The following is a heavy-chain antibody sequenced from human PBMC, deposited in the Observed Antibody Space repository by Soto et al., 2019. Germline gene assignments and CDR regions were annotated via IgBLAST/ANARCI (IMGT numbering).Heavy chain of an antibody. CDR3: VKREYYYDSSGYYPFDY. CDR2: IGGSGGST. Sequence: PGGSLRLSCAASGFTFSSYVMSWVRQAPGKGLEWVSAIGGSGGSTYYADSVKGRFTISRDNSKNTQYLQMSSLRADDTAVYYCVKREYYYDSSGYYPFDYWGQGTLVTVS. D-gene: IGHD3-22*01. J-gene: IGHJ4*02. V-gene: IGHV3-23*01. CDR1: GFTFSSYV.